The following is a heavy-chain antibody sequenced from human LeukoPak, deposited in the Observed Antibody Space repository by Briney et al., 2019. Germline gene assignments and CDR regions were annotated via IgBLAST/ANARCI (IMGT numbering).Heavy chain of an antibody. CDR2: IYGDIT. J-gene: IGHJ2*01. D-gene: IGHD4-11*01. Sequence: GGSLRLSYAGSGFTSSNYAMVWVRQAPGKGLDWVSGIYGDITFDADSVKGRFTISRDDSKNTLFLQMNSLRADDTAFYCAKALVTSPIYNWYFDLWGRGTLVTVSS. V-gene: IGHV3-23*01. CDR3: AKALVTSPIYNWYFDL. CDR1: GFTSSNYA.